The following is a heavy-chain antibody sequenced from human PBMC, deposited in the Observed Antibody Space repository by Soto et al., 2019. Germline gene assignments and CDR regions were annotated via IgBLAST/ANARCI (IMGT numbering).Heavy chain of an antibody. CDR1: GFSFSSYG. J-gene: IGHJ4*02. CDR2: ISYGGTDE. CDR3: ATQESDWNDNFDY. V-gene: IGHV3-30*03. D-gene: IGHD1-1*01. Sequence: QVQLLESGGGVVQPGRSLRLSCAASGFSFSSYGMHWVRQATGKGLEWVAMISYGGTDEYYADSVKGRFTISRDNSKNAVYLQMNSLRAEDTAVYYCATQESDWNDNFDYWGQGTLVTVSS.